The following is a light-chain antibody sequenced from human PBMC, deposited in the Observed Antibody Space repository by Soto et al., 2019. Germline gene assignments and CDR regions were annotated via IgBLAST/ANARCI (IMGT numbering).Light chain of an antibody. V-gene: IGLV2-11*01. CDR2: DVS. Sequence: QSALTQPRSVSGSPGQSVTISCTGTSSDVGGYDFVSWYQQYPGKVPKLIIYDVSQRPSGVPDRFSASKSDNTASLTISGLQAEDEADYCCCSYAGSYTLFGGGTKLTVL. J-gene: IGLJ2*01. CDR3: CSYAGSYTL. CDR1: SSDVGGYDF.